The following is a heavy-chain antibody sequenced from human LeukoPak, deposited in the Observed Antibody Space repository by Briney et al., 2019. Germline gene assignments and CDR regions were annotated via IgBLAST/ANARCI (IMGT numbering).Heavy chain of an antibody. Sequence: ASVKVSCKASGYTFTGYYMHWVRQAPGQGLEWMGWINPNSGGTNYEQKFQGRVTMTRDTSISTAYMELSRLRSDDTAVYYCARDPRITIFGVVSSDAFDIWGQGTMVTVSS. CDR3: ARDPRITIFGVVSSDAFDI. CDR2: INPNSGGT. D-gene: IGHD3-3*01. J-gene: IGHJ3*02. V-gene: IGHV1-2*02. CDR1: GYTFTGYY.